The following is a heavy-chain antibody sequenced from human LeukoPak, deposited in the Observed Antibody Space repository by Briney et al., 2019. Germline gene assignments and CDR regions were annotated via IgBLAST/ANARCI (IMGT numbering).Heavy chain of an antibody. J-gene: IGHJ4*02. V-gene: IGHV4-34*01. D-gene: IGHD3-22*01. CDR1: GGSFSGYY. Sequence: KPSETLSLTCAVYGGSFSGYYWSWIRQPPGKGLEWVGEINHSGSTNYNPSLKSRVTISVDTSKNQFSLKLSSVTAADTAVYYCARGGYYYDSSGWNYFDYWGQGTLVTVSS. CDR3: ARGGYYYDSSGWNYFDY. CDR2: INHSGST.